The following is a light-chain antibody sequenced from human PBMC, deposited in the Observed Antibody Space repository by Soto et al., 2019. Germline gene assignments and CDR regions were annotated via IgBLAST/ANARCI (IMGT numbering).Light chain of an antibody. Sequence: VVLTQSPGTLSSFPGKRATLSCRASQTVNSRLAWYQHKPGQAPRLLIYLTSHRATGIPARFSGSGCGTDFTLTINSLEPEDFAVYYCHQRQSWPRTFGQGT. CDR2: LTS. CDR1: QTVNSR. J-gene: IGKJ1*01. CDR3: HQRQSWPRT. V-gene: IGKV3-11*01.